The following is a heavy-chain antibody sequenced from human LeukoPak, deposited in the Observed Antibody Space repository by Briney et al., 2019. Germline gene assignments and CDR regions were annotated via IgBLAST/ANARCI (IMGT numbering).Heavy chain of an antibody. V-gene: IGHV3-30*07. CDR3: AKDHIEGH. D-gene: IGHD2-21*01. CDR1: GFTFSSYA. Sequence: PGRSLRLSCAASGFTFSSYAMHWVRQAPGKGLEWVAVISYDGSNKYYADSVKGRFTISRDNSKNTLYLQMNSLRAEDTAVYYCAKDHIEGHWGQGTLVTVSS. J-gene: IGHJ4*02. CDR2: ISYDGSNK.